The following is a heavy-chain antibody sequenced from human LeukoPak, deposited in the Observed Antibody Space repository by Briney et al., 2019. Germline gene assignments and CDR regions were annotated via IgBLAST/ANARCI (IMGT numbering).Heavy chain of an antibody. CDR2: IKQHGSEK. Sequence: PGGSLRLSCEASGFTFSSHWMSWVRQAPGKGLEWVANIKQHGSEKYYVDSVKGRLTISRDNSKNTLYLQMNSLRAEDTAVYYCAKGRYCSSTSCYTRQYYFDYWGQGTLVTVSS. D-gene: IGHD2-2*02. CDR1: GFTFSSHW. J-gene: IGHJ4*02. V-gene: IGHV3-7*01. CDR3: AKGRYCSSTSCYTRQYYFDY.